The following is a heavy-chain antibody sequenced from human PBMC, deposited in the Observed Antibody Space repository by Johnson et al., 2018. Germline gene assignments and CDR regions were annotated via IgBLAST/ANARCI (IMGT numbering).Heavy chain of an antibody. Sequence: VQLVQSGGALVQSGGSLRLSCAASGFTFSYYWMHWVRQAPGKGLVWVSRIHSDGSATNYADSVKGRFTISRDNARNTVDLKMNSLGFEDTAVYFCARGDYGAFTPWGQGTTVTVSS. J-gene: IGHJ3*01. CDR2: IHSDGSAT. D-gene: IGHD4-17*01. V-gene: IGHV3-74*02. CDR3: ARGDYGAFTP. CDR1: GFTFSYYW.